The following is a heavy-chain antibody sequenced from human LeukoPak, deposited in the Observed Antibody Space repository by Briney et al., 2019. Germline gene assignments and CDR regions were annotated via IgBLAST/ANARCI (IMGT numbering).Heavy chain of an antibody. J-gene: IGHJ5*02. CDR3: ARDLRSSGWLDP. V-gene: IGHV4-39*07. D-gene: IGHD3-10*01. CDR2: IHYSGST. CDR1: GGSISTSTYY. Sequence: PSETLSLTCTVSGGSISTSTYYWGWIRQPPGKGLEWIGSIHYSGSTYYNASLKSRVTISEDTSKNQFSLKLSSVTAADTAVYYCARDLRSSGWLDPWGQGTLVTVSS.